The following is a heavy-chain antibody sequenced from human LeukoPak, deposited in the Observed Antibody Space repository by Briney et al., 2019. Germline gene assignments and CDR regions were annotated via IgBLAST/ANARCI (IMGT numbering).Heavy chain of an antibody. J-gene: IGHJ4*02. CDR2: INHSGST. V-gene: IGHV4-34*01. CDR1: GGSFSGYY. Sequence: SETLSLTCAVYGGSFSGYYWSWIRQPPGKGLEWIGEINHSGSTNYNPSLKSRVTISVDTSKNQFSLKLSSVTAADTAVYYCARDQYYDILTGYYTVNNPFDYWGQGTLVTVSS. D-gene: IGHD3-9*01. CDR3: ARDQYYDILTGYYTVNNPFDY.